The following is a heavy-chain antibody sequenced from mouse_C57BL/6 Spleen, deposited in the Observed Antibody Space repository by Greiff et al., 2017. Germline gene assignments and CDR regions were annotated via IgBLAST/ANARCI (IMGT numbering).Heavy chain of an antibody. V-gene: IGHV1-22*01. J-gene: IGHJ2*01. CDR1: GYTFTDYN. CDR3: ARVGYSLYYIDY. Sequence: EVQLQQSGPELVKPGASVKMSCKASGYTFTDYNMHWVKQSHGKSLEWIGYINPNNGCTSYNQKFKGKATFTVNKSSHTSYMELRSLTSEDSAVYYCARVGYSLYYIDYWGQGTTLTVSS. CDR2: INPNNGCT. D-gene: IGHD2-3*01.